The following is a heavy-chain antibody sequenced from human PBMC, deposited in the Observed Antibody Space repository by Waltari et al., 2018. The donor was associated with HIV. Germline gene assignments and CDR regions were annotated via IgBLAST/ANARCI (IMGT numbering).Heavy chain of an antibody. V-gene: IGHV1-69*01. D-gene: IGHD3-10*01. J-gene: IGHJ4*02. CDR1: GGTFSRYA. CDR3: AKAFYYGSGTNSWGDFDY. Sequence: QVQLVQSGAEMKRPGSPVKVSCEASGGTFSRYAISWVRQVPGQGLEWMGGVIPIFGTTNYAQKFQGRITITADELTTTAYMELSSLRFDDTAIYYCAKAFYYGSGTNSWGDFDYWGQGTLVTVSS. CDR2: VIPIFGTT.